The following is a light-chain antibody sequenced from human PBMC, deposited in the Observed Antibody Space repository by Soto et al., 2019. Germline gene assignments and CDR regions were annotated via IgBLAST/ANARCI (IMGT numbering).Light chain of an antibody. CDR2: SAS. J-gene: IGKJ5*01. CDR1: QSVGRN. V-gene: IGKV3-20*01. CDR3: QQYTGPPTT. Sequence: EIVFTHSPGTLSLSPGEGATLFCRASQSVGRNLAWYRQTPGQPPRLLIYSASTRAAGIPDRFSGSGSGTDFTLTITRLEPEDSAVYFCQQYTGPPTTFGQGTRLEI.